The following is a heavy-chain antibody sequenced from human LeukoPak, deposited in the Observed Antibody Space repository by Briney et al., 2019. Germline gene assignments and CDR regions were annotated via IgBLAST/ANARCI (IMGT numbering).Heavy chain of an antibody. Sequence: GGSLRLSCAASGFTFINYGMHWVRQAPGKGLEWVAVIWYDGSNKYYADSVRGRFTISRDNSKNTLYLQMNSLRADETAVYYCAKGQELHYYYYYMDVWGKGTTVTVSS. V-gene: IGHV3-33*06. CDR3: AKGQELHYYYYYMDV. D-gene: IGHD5-24*01. CDR2: IWYDGSNK. J-gene: IGHJ6*03. CDR1: GFTFINYG.